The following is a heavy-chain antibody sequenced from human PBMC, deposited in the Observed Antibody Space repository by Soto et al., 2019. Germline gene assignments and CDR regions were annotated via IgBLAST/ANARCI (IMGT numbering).Heavy chain of an antibody. D-gene: IGHD3-22*01. CDR1: GFTFSGSA. J-gene: IGHJ4*02. Sequence: HPGGSLRLSCAASGFTFSGSAMHWVRQASGKGLEWVGRIRSKANSYATAYAASVKGRFTISRDDSKNTAYLQMNSLKTEDTAVYYCTTRNYYDSSGYSEFGDYWGQGT. V-gene: IGHV3-73*01. CDR2: IRSKANSYAT. CDR3: TTRNYYDSSGYSEFGDY.